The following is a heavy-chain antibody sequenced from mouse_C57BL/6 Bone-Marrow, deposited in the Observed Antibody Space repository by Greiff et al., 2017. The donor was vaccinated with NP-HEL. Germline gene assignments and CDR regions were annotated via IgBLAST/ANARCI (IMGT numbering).Heavy chain of an antibody. CDR3: ARRDYDYAY. D-gene: IGHD2-4*01. CDR1: GYTFTSYW. CDR2: IHPNSGGT. V-gene: IGHV1-64*01. Sequence: QVQLQQSGAELVKPGASVKLSCKASGYTFTSYWMHWVKQRPGQGLEWIGMIHPNSGGTNYNEKFKSKATLTVDKSSSTAYMQLSSLTSEDSAVYYCARRDYDYAYWGQGTRITVTA. J-gene: IGHJ3*01.